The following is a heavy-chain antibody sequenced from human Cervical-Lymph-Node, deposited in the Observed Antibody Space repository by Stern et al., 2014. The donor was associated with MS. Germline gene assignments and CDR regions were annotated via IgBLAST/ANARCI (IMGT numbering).Heavy chain of an antibody. CDR3: TSYGDSTLDH. J-gene: IGHJ4*02. Sequence: QDQLVQSGSEVRKPGSSVKVSCKASGTSFTNFAINWVRQAPGKGLEWMGEINSIYGTAHYAQRFQGRVTITADEATSTAHMELSSLTSEDTAFYYCTSYGDSTLDHWGQGTLVTVAS. V-gene: IGHV1-69*12. CDR2: INSIYGTA. CDR1: GTSFTNFA. D-gene: IGHD4-17*01.